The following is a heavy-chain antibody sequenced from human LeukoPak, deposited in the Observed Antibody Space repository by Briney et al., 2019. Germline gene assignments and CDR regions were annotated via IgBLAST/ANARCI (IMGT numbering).Heavy chain of an antibody. CDR2: IKQDGSEK. Sequence: GGSLRLSCAASGFTFSSYWMSWVRQAPGKGLEWVANIKQDGSEKYYVDSVKGRFTISRDNARNSLYLQMNSLRAEDTAVYYCAQGGVWFGELSADYWGQGTLVTVSS. D-gene: IGHD3-10*01. CDR3: AQGGVWFGELSADY. V-gene: IGHV3-7*01. CDR1: GFTFSSYW. J-gene: IGHJ4*02.